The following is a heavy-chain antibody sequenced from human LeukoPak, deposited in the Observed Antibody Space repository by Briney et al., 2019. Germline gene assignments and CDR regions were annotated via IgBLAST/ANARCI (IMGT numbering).Heavy chain of an antibody. CDR2: IYTSGST. D-gene: IGHD2-2*01. Sequence: SETLSLTCTVSGGSISSYYWSWNRQPAGKGLEWIGRIYTSGSTNYNPSLKSRVTISVDKSKNQFSLKLSSVTAADTAVYYCARHIHGSRYCISTSCYSADYWGQGTLVTVSS. CDR1: GGSISSYY. CDR3: ARHIHGSRYCISTSCYSADY. J-gene: IGHJ4*02. V-gene: IGHV4-4*07.